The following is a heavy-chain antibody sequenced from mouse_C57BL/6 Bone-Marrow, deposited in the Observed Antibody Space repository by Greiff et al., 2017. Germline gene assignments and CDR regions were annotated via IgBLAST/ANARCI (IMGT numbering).Heavy chain of an antibody. CDR1: GFTFSSYA. V-gene: IGHV5-4*03. J-gene: IGHJ4*01. CDR2: ISDGGSYT. Sequence: EVMLVESGGGLVKPGGSLKLSCAASGFTFSSYAMSWVRQTPEKRLEWVATISDGGSYTYYPDNVKGRFTISRDNAKNNLYLQMSHLKSEDTAMYYWARVNDAMDYWGQGTSVTVSS. CDR3: ARVNDAMDY.